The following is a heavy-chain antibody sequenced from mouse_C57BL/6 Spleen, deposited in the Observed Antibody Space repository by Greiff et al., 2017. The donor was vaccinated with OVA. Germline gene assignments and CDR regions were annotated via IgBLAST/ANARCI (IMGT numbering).Heavy chain of an antibody. Sequence: VQLQQPGAELVKPGASVKLSCKASGYTFTSYWMPWVKQRPGQGLEWIGMIHPNSGSTNYNEKFKSKATLTVDKSSSTAYMQLSSLTSEDSAVYYCAREYYYSNYDAMDYWGQGTSVTVSS. V-gene: IGHV1-64*01. CDR2: IHPNSGST. D-gene: IGHD2-5*01. J-gene: IGHJ4*01. CDR3: AREYYYSNYDAMDY. CDR1: GYTFTSYW.